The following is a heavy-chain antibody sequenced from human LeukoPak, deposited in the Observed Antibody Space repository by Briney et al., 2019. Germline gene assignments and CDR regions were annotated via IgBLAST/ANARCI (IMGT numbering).Heavy chain of an antibody. V-gene: IGHV4-61*08. CDR1: GGSISSGGYY. D-gene: IGHD3-9*01. CDR3: ARGRYSAGDNWFDP. Sequence: PSETLSLTCNVSGGSISSGGYYWSWIRQSPGKGLEWIGYIHYTGSTNYNPSLKSRVTMLIDTSKNQFSLKLSSVTAADTAVYYCARGRYSAGDNWFDPWGQGTLVTVSS. J-gene: IGHJ5*02. CDR2: IHYTGST.